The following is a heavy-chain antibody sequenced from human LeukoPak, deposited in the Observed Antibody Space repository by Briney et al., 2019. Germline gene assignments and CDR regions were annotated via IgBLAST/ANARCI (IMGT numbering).Heavy chain of an antibody. V-gene: IGHV1-8*01. CDR1: GYTFTSYD. J-gene: IGHJ4*02. D-gene: IGHD2-8*01. CDR2: TSPNTGYI. CDR3: ATSQYCSNGVCPFDY. Sequence: ASVKVSCKTSGYTFTSYDMNWVRQAAGQGLEWMGWTSPNTGYIYYARKFQGRMTMATNTATRTVYMELSSLRSEDTAVYYCATSQYCSNGVCPFDYWGQGTLVTVSS.